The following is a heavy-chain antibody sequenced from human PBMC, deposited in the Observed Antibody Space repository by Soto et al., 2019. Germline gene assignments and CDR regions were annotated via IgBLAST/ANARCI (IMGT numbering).Heavy chain of an antibody. Sequence: GGSLRLSCAASGFTFSSYGMHWVRQAPGKGLEWVAVIWYDGSNKYYADSVKGRFTISRDNSKNTLYLQMNSLRAEETAVYYYGREGRGGGWDVWGQGTLVIVAS. CDR1: GFTFSSYG. CDR2: IWYDGSNK. V-gene: IGHV3-33*01. J-gene: IGHJ4*02. D-gene: IGHD6-19*01. CDR3: GREGRGGGWDV.